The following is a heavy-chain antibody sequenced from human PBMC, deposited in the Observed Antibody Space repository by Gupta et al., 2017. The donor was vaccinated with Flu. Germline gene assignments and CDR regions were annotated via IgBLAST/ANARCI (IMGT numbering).Heavy chain of an antibody. Sequence: QLQLQESGPGLVRPSETLSLTCSVSGASVSSRYYYWDWIRQPPGKGLEWIGSIYHSGTTFYNASLGSRVTIFVDTSTNQFSLRLTSVTAADTAVYYCARAVGEDSGLNKNDFWGQGTLVTVSS. CDR1: GASVSSRYYY. D-gene: IGHD3-10*01. CDR3: ARAVGEDSGLNKNDF. J-gene: IGHJ4*02. CDR2: IYHSGTT. V-gene: IGHV4-39*01.